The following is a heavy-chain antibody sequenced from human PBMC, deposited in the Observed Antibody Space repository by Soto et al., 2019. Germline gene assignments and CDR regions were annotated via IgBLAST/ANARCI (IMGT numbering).Heavy chain of an antibody. J-gene: IGHJ4*02. D-gene: IGHD2-21*02. CDR2: IDHGGST. V-gene: IGHV4-34*08. Sequence: SETLSLTCAIYGGTFSSHSRSWVRQPPGKGLEWIGEIDHGGSTNYNPSLKSRVTISGDTSKNQFSLELRSLTAADTGVYYCAAYDVGTIIQDYWGQGTRVTVSS. CDR1: GGTFSSHS. CDR3: AAYDVGTIIQDY.